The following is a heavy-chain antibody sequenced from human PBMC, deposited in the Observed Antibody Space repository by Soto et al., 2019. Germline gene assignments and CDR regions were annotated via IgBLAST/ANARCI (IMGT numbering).Heavy chain of an antibody. V-gene: IGHV1-18*04. Sequence: ASVKVSCKASGYTFTSYGISWVRQAPGQRLEWMGWISAYNGNTNYAQKLQGRVTMTTDTSTSTAYMELRSLRSDDTAVYYCARELYDFWSGSRVQMDVWDQGTTGTVSS. D-gene: IGHD3-3*01. CDR2: ISAYNGNT. CDR1: GYTFTSYG. J-gene: IGHJ6*02. CDR3: ARELYDFWSGSRVQMDV.